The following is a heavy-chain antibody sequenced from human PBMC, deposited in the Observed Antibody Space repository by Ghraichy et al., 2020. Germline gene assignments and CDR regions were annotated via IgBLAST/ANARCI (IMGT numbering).Heavy chain of an antibody. CDR3: ARGILPGALPATAIDY. CDR1: GGSVSSGRYY. CDR2: IYYSGST. J-gene: IGHJ4*02. Sequence: SETLSLTCTVSGGSVSSGRYYWTWIRQPPGKGLEWIGYIYYSGSTNYNPSLESRVTISVDTSNNQFSLKLSSVTAADTAVYYCARGILPGALPATAIDYWGQGILVTVSS. D-gene: IGHD2-15*01. V-gene: IGHV4-61*01.